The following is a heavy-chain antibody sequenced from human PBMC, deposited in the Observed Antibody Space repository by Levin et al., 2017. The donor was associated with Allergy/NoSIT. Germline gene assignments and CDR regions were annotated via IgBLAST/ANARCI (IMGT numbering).Heavy chain of an antibody. Sequence: ASVKVSCKASGYTFTSYYMHWVRQAPGQGLEWMGIINPSGGSTSYAQKFQGRVTMTRDTSTSTVYMELSSLRSEDTAVYYCARSGNTVVTPKESDWEDAFDIWGQGTMVTVSS. J-gene: IGHJ3*02. CDR1: GYTFTSYY. CDR2: INPSGGST. D-gene: IGHD4-23*01. V-gene: IGHV1-46*01. CDR3: ARSGNTVVTPKESDWEDAFDI.